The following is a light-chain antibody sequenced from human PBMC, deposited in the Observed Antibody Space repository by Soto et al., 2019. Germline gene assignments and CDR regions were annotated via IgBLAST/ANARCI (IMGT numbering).Light chain of an antibody. J-gene: IGKJ3*01. Sequence: DIQMTQSPSTLSASVGDRVTITCRASQSINSYLAWYQQKPGKAPKLLIYKASSLQSGVPSRFSGSGSGTDITLTINSLQPDDFASYYCQQYNGPFTFGPGTKVDLK. CDR1: QSINSY. CDR3: QQYNGPFT. CDR2: KAS. V-gene: IGKV1-5*03.